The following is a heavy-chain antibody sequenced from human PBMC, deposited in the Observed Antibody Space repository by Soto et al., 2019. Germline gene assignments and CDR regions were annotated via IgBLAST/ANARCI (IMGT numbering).Heavy chain of an antibody. CDR2: ISGSGGST. CDR3: AKDLAPVRGSITMIVVAPGAFDI. Sequence: PGGSLRLSCAASGFTFSSYAMSWVRQAPGKGLEWVSAISGSGGSTYYADSVKGRFTISRDNSKNTLYLQMNSLRAEDTAVYYCAKDLAPVRGSITMIVVAPGAFDIWGQGTMVTVSS. J-gene: IGHJ3*02. D-gene: IGHD3-22*01. V-gene: IGHV3-23*01. CDR1: GFTFSSYA.